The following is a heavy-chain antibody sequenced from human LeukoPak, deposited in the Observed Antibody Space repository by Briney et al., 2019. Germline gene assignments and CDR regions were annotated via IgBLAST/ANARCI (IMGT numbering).Heavy chain of an antibody. D-gene: IGHD1-1*01. CDR1: GFTFTNYA. CDR3: VKGQVQTTMSYSVDY. V-gene: IGHV3-30*18. CDR2: ISSDGNNN. J-gene: IGHJ4*02. Sequence: GGSLRLSCAASGFTFTNYALHWVRQTPVKGLEWITLISSDGNNNVYADSVKGRFTISRDNSRNTLYLQMNSLRAEDTAVYYCVKGQVQTTMSYSVDYWGQGALVTVSS.